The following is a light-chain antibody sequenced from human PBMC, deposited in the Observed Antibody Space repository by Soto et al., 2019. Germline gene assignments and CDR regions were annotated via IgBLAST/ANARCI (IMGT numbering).Light chain of an antibody. CDR3: QQYGISPST. CDR1: QSVSSNY. J-gene: IGKJ3*01. V-gene: IGKV3-20*01. Sequence: ENVLTQSPGTLSLSPGERATLSCRASQSVSSNYVAWYQQKPGQAPRLLVYGASSRATGIPDRFSGSGSGTDFTLTIIRLEPEDFVVYSCQQYGISPSTFGPGTKVDI. CDR2: GAS.